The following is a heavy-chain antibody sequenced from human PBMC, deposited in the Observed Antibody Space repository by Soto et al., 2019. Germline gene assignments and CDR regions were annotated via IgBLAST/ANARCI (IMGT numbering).Heavy chain of an antibody. CDR1: GGSFSGYY. J-gene: IGHJ4*02. CDR2: INHSGST. D-gene: IGHD4-4*01. Sequence: QVQLQQWGAGLLKPSETLSLTCGVYGGSFSGYYWSWIRQPPGKGLEWTGEINHSGSTTYNPSLKSRVTISVATSKNQFSLKLSSVTAADTAVYYCARGSVEMATVLRFDFWGQGTLVTVSS. CDR3: ARGSVEMATVLRFDF. V-gene: IGHV4-34*01.